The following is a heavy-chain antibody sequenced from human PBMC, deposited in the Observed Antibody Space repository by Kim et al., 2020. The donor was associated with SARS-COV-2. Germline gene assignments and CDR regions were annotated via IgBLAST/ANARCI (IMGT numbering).Heavy chain of an antibody. D-gene: IGHD3-22*01. J-gene: IGHJ4*02. V-gene: IGHV4-59*01. Sequence: YNPSLTSRVTISVDTSKNQFSLKLSSVTAADTAVYYCAREYYDSSGYHSDWGQGTLVTVSS. CDR3: AREYYDSSGYHSD.